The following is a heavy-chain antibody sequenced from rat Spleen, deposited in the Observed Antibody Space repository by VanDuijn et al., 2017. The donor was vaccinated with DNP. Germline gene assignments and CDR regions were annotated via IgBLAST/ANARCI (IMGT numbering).Heavy chain of an antibody. Sequence: EVQVLESGGGLVQPGNSLKLSCATSGFTFSTAWMYWYRQFPEKRLEWVARIKAKSNNYATDYTESVKGRFTISRDDSKSSIYLQMKNLKEEDTAIYYCAWRYYDGTSYAVDVWGQGTSVTVSS. CDR1: GFTFSTAW. CDR3: AWRYYDGTSYAVDV. D-gene: IGHD1-12*02. V-gene: IGHV6-6*01. J-gene: IGHJ4*01. CDR2: IKAKSNNYAT.